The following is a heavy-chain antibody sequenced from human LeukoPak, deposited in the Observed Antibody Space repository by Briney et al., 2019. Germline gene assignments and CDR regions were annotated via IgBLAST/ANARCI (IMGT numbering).Heavy chain of an antibody. Sequence: SETLSLTCAVYGGSFSGYYWSWIRQPPGKGLEWIGEINHSGSTNYNPSLKSRVTISVDTSKNQFSLKLSSVTAADMAVYYCARGHRRWIQLWFLGAFVRFDYWGQGTLVTVSS. J-gene: IGHJ4*02. V-gene: IGHV4-34*01. CDR1: GGSFSGYY. CDR3: ARGHRRWIQLWFLGAFVRFDY. CDR2: INHSGST. D-gene: IGHD5-18*01.